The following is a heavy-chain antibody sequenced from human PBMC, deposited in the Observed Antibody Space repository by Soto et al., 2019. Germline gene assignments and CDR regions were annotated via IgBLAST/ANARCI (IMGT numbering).Heavy chain of an antibody. V-gene: IGHV3-66*01. CDR1: GFSVSNNY. Sequence: EEQLAESGGALVQPGGSLRLSSAASGFSVSNNYMTWVRQAPGRGLEWVSLIYGGGSTYYADPVKGRFTISRDDSKNTLYLQMNSLRDEDTAVYYCARGRGTYCGGDCPRGWFDPWGQGTLVTVSS. D-gene: IGHD2-21*01. J-gene: IGHJ5*02. CDR3: ARGRGTYCGGDCPRGWFDP. CDR2: IYGGGST.